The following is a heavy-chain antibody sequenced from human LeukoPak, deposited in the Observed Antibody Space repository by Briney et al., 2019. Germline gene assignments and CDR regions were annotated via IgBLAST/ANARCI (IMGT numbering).Heavy chain of an antibody. Sequence: SETLSLTCTVSGGSISSYYWSWIRQPPGKGLEWIGYIYYSGSTNYNPSLKSRVTISVDTSKNQFSLKLSSVTAADTAVYYCARNYYDTNGYYSGFDYWGQGTLVTVSS. CDR1: GGSISSYY. D-gene: IGHD3-22*01. CDR3: ARNYYDTNGYYSGFDY. CDR2: IYYSGST. V-gene: IGHV4-59*01. J-gene: IGHJ4*02.